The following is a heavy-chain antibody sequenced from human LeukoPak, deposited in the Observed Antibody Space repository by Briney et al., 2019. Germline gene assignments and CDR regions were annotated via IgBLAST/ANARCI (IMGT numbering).Heavy chain of an antibody. CDR1: GYTFTSYD. J-gene: IGHJ5*02. D-gene: IGHD3-16*01. V-gene: IGHV1-8*01. Sequence: ASVKVSCKTSGYTFTSYDLNWVRQATGQGLEWMGWVNPNSGNTGYAQKFQGRVTMTMDPSISTAYMELSSLRSEDMAVYYCARDWGDRPLGNNWFDPWGQGTLVTVSS. CDR3: ARDWGDRPLGNNWFDP. CDR2: VNPNSGNT.